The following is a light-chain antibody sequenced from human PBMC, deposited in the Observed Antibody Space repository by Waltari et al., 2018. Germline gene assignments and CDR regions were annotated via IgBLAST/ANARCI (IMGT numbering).Light chain of an antibody. Sequence: SYELTQPPSVSVSPGQTARITCPGDALPKKHDYWYQQKSGQAPVLVIYDDSKRPSGIPERFSASTSGTMATLTISGAQVEDEADYYCYSSDSSGTQRVFGGGTMLTVL. V-gene: IGLV3-10*01. CDR1: ALPKKH. CDR3: YSSDSSGTQRV. J-gene: IGLJ3*02. CDR2: DDS.